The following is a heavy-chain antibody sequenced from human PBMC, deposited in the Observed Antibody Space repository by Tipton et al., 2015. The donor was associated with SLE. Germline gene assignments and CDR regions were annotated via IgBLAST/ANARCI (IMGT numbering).Heavy chain of an antibody. J-gene: IGHJ4*02. V-gene: IGHV3-21*01. Sequence: SLRLSCAASGFTFSSYSMNWVRQAPGKGLEWVSSISSSSSYIYYADSVKGRFTISRDNAKNSLYLQMNSLRAEDTAVYYCARMEQLVRGGYFDYWGQGTLVTVSS. CDR2: ISSSSSYI. CDR1: GFTFSSYS. D-gene: IGHD6-6*01. CDR3: ARMEQLVRGGYFDY.